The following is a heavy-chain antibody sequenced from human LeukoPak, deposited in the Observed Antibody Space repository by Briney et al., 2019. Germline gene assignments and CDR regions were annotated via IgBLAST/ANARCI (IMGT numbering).Heavy chain of an antibody. V-gene: IGHV3-23*01. CDR3: AKTGLYFYDSSGYYPFHI. CDR2: ISGRGGDI. CDR1: GFTFSSYA. Sequence: AGGSLRLSCAASGFTFSSYAMSWVRQAPGKGLEWVSTISGRGGDIYYADSVKGRVTISRANSKNTLFLQMNSLRAEDTAVYYCAKTGLYFYDSSGYYPFHIWGQGTMVTVSS. J-gene: IGHJ3*02. D-gene: IGHD3-22*01.